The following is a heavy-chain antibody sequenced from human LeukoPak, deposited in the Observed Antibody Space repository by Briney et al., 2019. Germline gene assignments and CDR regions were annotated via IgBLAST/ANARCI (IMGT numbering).Heavy chain of an antibody. CDR3: AREMWELALFDY. D-gene: IGHD1-26*01. Sequence: PSETLSLTCAVYGGSFSGYYWSWIRQPPGKGLEWIGEINHSGSTNYNPSLKSRVTISVDTSKNQFSLKLSSVTAADTAVYYCAREMWELALFDYWGQGTLVTVSS. V-gene: IGHV4-34*01. J-gene: IGHJ4*02. CDR2: INHSGST. CDR1: GGSFSGYY.